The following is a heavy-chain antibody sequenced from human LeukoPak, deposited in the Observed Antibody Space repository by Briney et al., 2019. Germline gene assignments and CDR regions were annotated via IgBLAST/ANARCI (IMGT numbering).Heavy chain of an antibody. CDR2: IIPIFGTA. Sequence: ASVKVSCKASGGTFSSYAISWVRQAPGQGLEWMGGIIPIFGTANYAQKFQGRATITADESTSTAYMELSSLRSEDTAVYYCARARGFVVVPAAMVRHYYYGMDVWGKGTTVTVSS. CDR3: ARARGFVVVPAAMVRHYYYGMDV. D-gene: IGHD2-2*01. J-gene: IGHJ6*04. CDR1: GGTFSSYA. V-gene: IGHV1-69*13.